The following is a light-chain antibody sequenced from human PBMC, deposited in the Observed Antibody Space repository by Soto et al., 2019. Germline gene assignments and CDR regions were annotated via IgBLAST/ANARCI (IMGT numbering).Light chain of an antibody. CDR1: QGISSY. CDR3: HHNHSWPRT. Sequence: EIVVTKSPTSLSQSPAASATLSCRASQGISSYLAWYQQKPGQAPKLLIYDASNRASGIPSRFSGGGSGTEFTLTISSLQSEDFAVYYCHHNHSWPRTFGEGTKVDIK. J-gene: IGKJ1*01. V-gene: IGKV3D-15*01. CDR2: DAS.